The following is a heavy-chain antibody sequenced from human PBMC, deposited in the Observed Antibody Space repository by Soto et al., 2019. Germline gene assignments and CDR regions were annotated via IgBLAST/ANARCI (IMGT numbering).Heavy chain of an antibody. CDR1: GGSISSYF. J-gene: IGHJ5*02. V-gene: IGHV4-59*01. D-gene: IGHD3-10*02. CDR3: ARGWNVPGWFAP. Sequence: QVQLQESGPGLVKPSETLSLTCTVSGGSISSYFWSWIRQSPGTGLECIGYIHHTGRTHYNPSLTSRGTISLGTSKNQLSLNLTSVTDADTAVYYCARGWNVPGWFAPWGQGTRVTVSS. CDR2: IHHTGRT.